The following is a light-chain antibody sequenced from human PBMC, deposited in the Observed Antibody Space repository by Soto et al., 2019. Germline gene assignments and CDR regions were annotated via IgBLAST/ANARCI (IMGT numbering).Light chain of an antibody. CDR1: QSISSW. CDR3: QQYDSYSLT. V-gene: IGKV1-5*03. Sequence: DIQMTQSPSTLSASVGDRVTITCRVSQSISSWLAWYQQKPGKAPNLLIYKASTLQSGAPSRFTGSGSGTEFTLTISSLQPDDVATYYCQQYDSYSLTFGGGTKVEIK. J-gene: IGKJ4*01. CDR2: KAS.